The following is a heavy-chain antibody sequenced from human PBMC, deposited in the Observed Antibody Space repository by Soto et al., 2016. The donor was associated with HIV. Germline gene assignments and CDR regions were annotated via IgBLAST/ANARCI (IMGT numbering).Heavy chain of an antibody. D-gene: IGHD6-13*01. CDR3: ARGTRQYLVPLDY. V-gene: IGHV1-2*02. J-gene: IGHJ4*02. Sequence: QVQLVQSGPEVKKPGASVKVSCKTSGYNFVSNDINWVRQAPGQGLEWLGWIVPNTGGTNYGQRFQDRVTVTRDAATSTVYMELSRLRSDDTAVYYCARGTRQYLVPLDYWGQGTLVTVSS. CDR1: GYNFVSND. CDR2: IVPNTGGT.